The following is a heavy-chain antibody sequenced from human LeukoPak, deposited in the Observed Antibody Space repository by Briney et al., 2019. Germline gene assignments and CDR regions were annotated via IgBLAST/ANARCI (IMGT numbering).Heavy chain of an antibody. CDR2: IRCYNGDT. CDR1: GYTFNTYD. D-gene: IGHD3-16*02. V-gene: IGHV1-18*01. CDR3: AREEYGWGSYRYVDY. Sequence: ASVKVSCKASGYTFNTYDISWVRQAPGQGLEWMGWIRCYNGDTNYAQKFRARVTMTTDTTTSTAYMEVRSLRTDDTAVYYCAREEYGWGSYRYVDYWGQGTLVTVSS. J-gene: IGHJ4*02.